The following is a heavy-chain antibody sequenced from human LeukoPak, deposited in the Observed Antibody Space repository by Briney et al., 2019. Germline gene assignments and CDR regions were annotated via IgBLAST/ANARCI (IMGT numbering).Heavy chain of an antibody. CDR3: ASLWGIGGYYYYYMDV. CDR2: ISSSSSYI. Sequence: GGSLRLSCAASGFTLSSYSMNWVRQAPGKGLQWVSSISSSSSYIYYADSVKGRFTISRDNAKNSLYLQMNSLRAEDTAVYYCASLWGIGGYYYYYMDVWGKGTTVTVSS. V-gene: IGHV3-21*01. CDR1: GFTLSSYS. D-gene: IGHD2-21*01. J-gene: IGHJ6*03.